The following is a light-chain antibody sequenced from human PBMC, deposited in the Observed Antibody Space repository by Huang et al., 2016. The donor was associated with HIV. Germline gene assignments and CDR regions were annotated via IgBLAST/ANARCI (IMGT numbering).Light chain of an antibody. CDR1: QTINSY. J-gene: IGKJ1*01. CDR2: AAS. V-gene: IGKV1-39*01. Sequence: DIQMTQSPSSLSASVGDRVTITCRASQTINSYLHWYQQKPVKAPQLLIYAASNLQSGVPSRFSGGGSGTDFTLTISSLQPEDFATYYCQQTYSSPRTFGQGTKVDIK. CDR3: QQTYSSPRT.